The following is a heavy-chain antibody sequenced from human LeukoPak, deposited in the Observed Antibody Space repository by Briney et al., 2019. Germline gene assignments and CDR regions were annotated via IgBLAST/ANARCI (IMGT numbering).Heavy chain of an antibody. CDR2: IWYDGSNK. J-gene: IGHJ5*02. Sequence: PGGSLRLSCAASGFTVSVHYMSWVRQAPGKGLEWVAVIWYDGSNKYYADSVKGRFTISRDNSKNTLYLQMNSLRAEDTAVYYCARAPTNYYDSSGQTTWGQGTLVTVSS. CDR3: ARAPTNYYDSSGQTT. D-gene: IGHD3-22*01. CDR1: GFTVSVHY. V-gene: IGHV3-33*08.